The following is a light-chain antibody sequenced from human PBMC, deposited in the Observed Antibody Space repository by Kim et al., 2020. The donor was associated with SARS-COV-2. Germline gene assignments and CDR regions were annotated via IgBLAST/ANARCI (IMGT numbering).Light chain of an antibody. Sequence: GTGTSTWASSNGAVTSGYYPNWFQQKPGQAPRALIYSTTNKHSWTPARFSGSLLGGKAALTLSSVQPEDEADYYCLLHCGGTQFWVFGGGTQLTVL. CDR3: LLHCGGTQFWV. V-gene: IGLV7-43*01. J-gene: IGLJ3*02. CDR2: STT. CDR1: NGAVTSGYY.